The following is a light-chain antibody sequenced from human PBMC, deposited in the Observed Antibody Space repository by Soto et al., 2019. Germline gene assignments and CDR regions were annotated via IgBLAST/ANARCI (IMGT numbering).Light chain of an antibody. J-gene: IGLJ1*01. CDR3: HSYDSSLSGFYV. V-gene: IGLV1-40*01. CDR2: GNN. CDR1: SSNIGAGHD. Sequence: QSVLTQPPSVSGAPGQRVSISCTGSSSNIGAGHDVHWYQQVPGTAPKLLTYGNNNRPSGVPDRFSGSKSGTSASLAISGLQAEDEADYYCHSYDSSLSGFYVFGTGTKLTVL.